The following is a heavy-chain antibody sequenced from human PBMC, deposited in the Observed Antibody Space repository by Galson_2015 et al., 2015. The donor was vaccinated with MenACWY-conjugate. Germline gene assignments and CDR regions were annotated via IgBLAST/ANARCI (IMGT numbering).Heavy chain of an antibody. J-gene: IGHJ4*03. CDR3: GSLYCGADYCHARDY. Sequence: SLRLSCAASGFAFSRYEMVWIRQAPGKGLEWVSFITSSGSTRLYSDSVQGRFTVSRDNAENSVYLQMNSLRAEDTAVYYCGSLYCGADYCHARDYWGQGTLVTVSS. D-gene: IGHD2-21*01. CDR1: GFAFSRYE. CDR2: ITSSGSTR. V-gene: IGHV3-48*03.